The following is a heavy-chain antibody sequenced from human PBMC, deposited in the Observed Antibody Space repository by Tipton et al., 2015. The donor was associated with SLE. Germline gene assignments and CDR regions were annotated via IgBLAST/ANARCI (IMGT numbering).Heavy chain of an antibody. D-gene: IGHD3-16*01. V-gene: IGHV4-38-2*02. Sequence: TLSLTCAVSGYSISSGFYWGCIRRPPGKGLGWIGRLYHSGSTYYNPTLKSRITISVDTSKNQFSLKLSSVTAADTAVYYCARDHYGVDAFDIWGQGTMVTVSS. CDR1: GYSISSGFY. CDR2: LYHSGST. CDR3: ARDHYGVDAFDI. J-gene: IGHJ3*02.